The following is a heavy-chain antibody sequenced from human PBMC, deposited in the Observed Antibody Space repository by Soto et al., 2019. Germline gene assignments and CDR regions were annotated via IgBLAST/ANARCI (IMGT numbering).Heavy chain of an antibody. CDR3: ARHGSFRGTPMVHFDY. D-gene: IGHD5-18*01. V-gene: IGHV4-59*08. CDR1: GGSISSYF. Sequence: PSETLSLTCTVSGGSISSYFWSWIRQPPGKGLEWIGYIYSSGSTNYNPSLKSQVTISVDTSRNQFSLNLNSVTAADTAVYYCARHGSFRGTPMVHFDYWGQGILVTVSS. CDR2: IYSSGST. J-gene: IGHJ4*02.